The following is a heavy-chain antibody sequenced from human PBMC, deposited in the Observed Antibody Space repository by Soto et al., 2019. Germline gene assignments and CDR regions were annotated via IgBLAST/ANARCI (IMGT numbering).Heavy chain of an antibody. V-gene: IGHV1-3*01. Sequence: ASLKVSCKASGYTFTSYAIHWVRQAPGQRLEWMGWINAGNGNTKYSQKFQDRVTITRDTSASTAYTELSSLRSEDTDVYYCARDLGGWTDYWGQGTLVNVSS. CDR1: GYTFTSYA. J-gene: IGHJ4*02. D-gene: IGHD6-19*01. CDR3: ARDLGGWTDY. CDR2: INAGNGNT.